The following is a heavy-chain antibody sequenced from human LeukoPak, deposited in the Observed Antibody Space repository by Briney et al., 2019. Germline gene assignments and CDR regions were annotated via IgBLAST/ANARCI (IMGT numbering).Heavy chain of an antibody. J-gene: IGHJ6*02. D-gene: IGHD1-1*01. CDR3: ARDYREHYYYYGMDV. Sequence: GGSLRLSCAASGFTLSNFAMHWVRQATGKGLEWVSAIGTAGDTFYLGSVKGRFTISRDNSKNTLYLQMNSLRAEDTAVYYCARDYREHYYYYGMDVWGQGTTVTVSS. CDR1: GFTLSNFA. CDR2: IGTAGDT. V-gene: IGHV3-13*01.